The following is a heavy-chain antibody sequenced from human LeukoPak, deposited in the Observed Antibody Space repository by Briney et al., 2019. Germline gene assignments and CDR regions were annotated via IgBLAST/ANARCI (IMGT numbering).Heavy chain of an antibody. CDR3: TRAVITFGAAVAKGFDS. CDR1: GGSISSFH. CDR2: IYYSGST. V-gene: IGHV4-59*01. J-gene: IGHJ4*02. D-gene: IGHD3-16*01. Sequence: KSSETLSLTCTVSGGSISSFHWSWIRQPPGKGLEWIGYIYYSGSTDYNPSLKSRVTMSLDTSKNQFSLNLRSVTAADTAVYYCTRAVITFGAAVAKGFDSWGQGTLVTVSS.